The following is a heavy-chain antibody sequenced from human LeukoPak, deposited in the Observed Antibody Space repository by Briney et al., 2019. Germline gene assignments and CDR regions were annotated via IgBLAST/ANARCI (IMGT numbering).Heavy chain of an antibody. CDR2: ISGSGGST. V-gene: IGHV3-23*01. D-gene: IGHD6-13*01. CDR3: AKSTSSWERVDY. Sequence: GGSLRLSCAASGFTFSSYAMSWVRQAPGKGLEWVSGISGSGGSTHYADSVKDRFTISRDNSKNTLYLQMNSLRAEDAAVYYCAKSTSSWERVDYWGQGTLVTVSS. J-gene: IGHJ4*02. CDR1: GFTFSSYA.